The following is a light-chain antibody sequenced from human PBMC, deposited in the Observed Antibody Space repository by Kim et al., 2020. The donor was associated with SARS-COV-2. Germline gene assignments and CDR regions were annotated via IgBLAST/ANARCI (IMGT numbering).Light chain of an antibody. CDR2: KSS. Sequence: ASMGDSVTSTCRARQSISDSLAWYQQKPGRVPNLLIYKSSTLETGVPSRFSAGGSGTEFTLTISSLQPDDSATYYCQQYTNWPITFGQGTRLEIK. J-gene: IGKJ5*01. V-gene: IGKV1-5*03. CDR3: QQYTNWPIT. CDR1: QSISDS.